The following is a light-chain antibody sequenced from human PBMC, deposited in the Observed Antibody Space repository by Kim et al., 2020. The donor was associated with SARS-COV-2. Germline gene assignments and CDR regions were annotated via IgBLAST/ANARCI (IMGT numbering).Light chain of an antibody. CDR1: SLRTYD. CDR2: GKN. J-gene: IGLJ2*01. CDR3: NSRDKSGDHVV. V-gene: IGLV3-19*01. Sequence: LGQTVRITCQGDSLRTYDASWYQQKPGQAPILVIYGKNKRPSGIPDRFSGSSSGNTASLTVTGAQAVDEAVYYCNSRDKSGDHVVFGGGTQLTV.